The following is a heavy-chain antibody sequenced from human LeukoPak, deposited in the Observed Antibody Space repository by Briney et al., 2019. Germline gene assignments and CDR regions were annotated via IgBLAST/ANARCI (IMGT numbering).Heavy chain of an antibody. Sequence: GGSLRLSCAASGFTFSSYEMNWVRQAPGKGLEWVSYISSSGSTIYYADSVKGRFTISRDNAKNSLYLQMNSLRAEDTAVYYCARSYDSSGYYPYYYMDVWGKGATVTISS. CDR2: ISSSGSTI. J-gene: IGHJ6*03. D-gene: IGHD3-22*01. CDR3: ARSYDSSGYYPYYYMDV. V-gene: IGHV3-48*03. CDR1: GFTFSSYE.